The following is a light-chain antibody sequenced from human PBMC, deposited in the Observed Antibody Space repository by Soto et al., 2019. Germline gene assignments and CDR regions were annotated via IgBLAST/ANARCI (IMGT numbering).Light chain of an antibody. CDR2: EVS. J-gene: IGLJ1*01. CDR1: SSDVGGYNY. V-gene: IGLV2-14*01. Sequence: LTQSASVSGSPGQSITISCTGTSSDVGGYNYVSWYQQHPGKAPKLMIYEVSNRPSGVSNRFSGSKSGNTASLTISGLQAEDEADYYCSSYTSSSTLFGTGTKVTVL. CDR3: SSYTSSSTL.